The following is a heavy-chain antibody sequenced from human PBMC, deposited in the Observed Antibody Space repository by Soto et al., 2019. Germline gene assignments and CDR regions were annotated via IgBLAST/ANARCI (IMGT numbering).Heavy chain of an antibody. D-gene: IGHD6-13*01. Sequence: GGSLRLSCAASGFTFSSCGMTWVRQAPGKGLEWVSTISGGGGATSYADSVKGRFTISRDNSKNTLYLQMNSLRADDTAVFYYARGEFKAAAGIPPPLDYWGQGTLVTVSS. J-gene: IGHJ4*02. CDR3: ARGEFKAAAGIPPPLDY. CDR2: ISGGGGAT. V-gene: IGHV3-23*01. CDR1: GFTFSSCG.